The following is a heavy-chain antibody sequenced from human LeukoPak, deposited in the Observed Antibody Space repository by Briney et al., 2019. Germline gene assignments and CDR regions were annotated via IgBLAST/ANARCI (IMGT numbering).Heavy chain of an antibody. CDR1: GGSFRNPG. CDR3: ARDHWGIVENGYDYFYYDMDV. CDR2: GIPLYGAP. V-gene: IGHV1-69*05. Sequence: KGSCKGSGGSFRNPGFSWGRQGPGQGLGWEGGGIPLYGAPSYAQKFQGRVTITTDESTSTAYMELSSLRSEDTAVYYCARDHWGIVENGYDYFYYDMDVWGQGTTVTVSS. J-gene: IGHJ6*02. D-gene: IGHD7-27*01.